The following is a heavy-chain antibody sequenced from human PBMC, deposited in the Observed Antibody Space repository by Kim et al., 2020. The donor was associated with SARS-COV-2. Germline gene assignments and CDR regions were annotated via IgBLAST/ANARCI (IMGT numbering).Heavy chain of an antibody. D-gene: IGHD3-3*01. J-gene: IGHJ4*02. V-gene: IGHV1-8*01. Sequence: AQKFQGRVTMTRNTSISTAYMELSSLRSEDTAVYYCARGGGYDFWSGPDYWGQGTLVTVSS. CDR3: ARGGGYDFWSGPDY.